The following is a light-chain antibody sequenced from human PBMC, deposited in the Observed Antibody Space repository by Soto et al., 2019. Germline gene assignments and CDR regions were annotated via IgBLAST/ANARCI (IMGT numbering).Light chain of an antibody. J-gene: IGKJ2*01. V-gene: IGKV3-15*01. CDR3: QQHNSWPPV. Sequence: EIVMTQSPATLSVSPGERATLSCRASQSVNSNLAWYQQKPGHSPRLLIYGASTRVTGIPARFSGSGSGTEFTLTISSLQSEDFAIYYCQQHNSWPPVFGQGTELEIK. CDR1: QSVNSN. CDR2: GAS.